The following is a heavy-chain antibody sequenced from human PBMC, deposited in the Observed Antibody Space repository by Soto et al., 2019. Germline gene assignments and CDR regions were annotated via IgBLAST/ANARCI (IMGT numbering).Heavy chain of an antibody. CDR1: GITVSTNY. CDR2: IYSDGKT. V-gene: IGHV3-53*01. D-gene: IGHD3-22*01. Sequence: GGSLRLSCAASGITVSTNYMSWVRQAPGKGLEWVSVIYSDGKTFYADSVKGRFTISRDNSQNTVSLQMNSLRADDTAVYYCARAGGGGYNDSSGYMGVWGNGTLV. J-gene: IGHJ2*01. CDR3: ARAGGGGYNDSSGYMGV.